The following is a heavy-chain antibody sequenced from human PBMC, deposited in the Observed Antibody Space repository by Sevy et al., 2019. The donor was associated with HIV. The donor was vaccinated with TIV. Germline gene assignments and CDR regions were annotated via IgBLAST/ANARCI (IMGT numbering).Heavy chain of an antibody. J-gene: IGHJ6*02. CDR1: GFTFSSYS. Sequence: GGSLRLSCAASGFTFSSYSMNWVRQAPGKGLEWVSSISSSSSYIYYADSVKGRFTISRDNAKNSLYLQMNSLRAEDTAVYYCARDHPLYSSSWYGIDVWGQGTTVTVSS. CDR2: ISSSSSYI. CDR3: ARDHPLYSSSWYGIDV. D-gene: IGHD6-13*01. V-gene: IGHV3-21*01.